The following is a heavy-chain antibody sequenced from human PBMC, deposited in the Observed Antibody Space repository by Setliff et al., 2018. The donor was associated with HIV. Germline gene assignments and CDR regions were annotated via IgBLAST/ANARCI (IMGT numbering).Heavy chain of an antibody. D-gene: IGHD2-2*01. CDR1: GFPFSAYA. CDR3: ASPSFCSSTSCHADPHFYMDV. J-gene: IGHJ6*03. Sequence: LRLSCAASGFPFSAYAFSWVRQAPGEGLEWVANMNPDGSEKNYVDSVKGRFTISRDNAKNLLYLQMRALRADDTAVYFCASPSFCSSTSCHADPHFYMDVWGKGTSVTVSS. V-gene: IGHV3-7*03. CDR2: MNPDGSEK.